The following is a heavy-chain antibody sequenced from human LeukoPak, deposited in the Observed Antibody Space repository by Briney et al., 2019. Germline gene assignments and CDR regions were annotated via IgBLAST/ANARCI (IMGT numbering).Heavy chain of an antibody. D-gene: IGHD3-10*01. CDR1: GFTFSGYW. Sequence: GGSLRLSCAASGFTFSGYWMTWVRQAPGKGLEWVANINQDGSEKNYVDSVKGRFTISSNNAKNTLYLQMYRLRAEDTALYYCVRARAIGEAFFDFWGQGALVTVSS. CDR3: VRARAIGEAFFDF. J-gene: IGHJ4*02. CDR2: INQDGSEK. V-gene: IGHV3-7*01.